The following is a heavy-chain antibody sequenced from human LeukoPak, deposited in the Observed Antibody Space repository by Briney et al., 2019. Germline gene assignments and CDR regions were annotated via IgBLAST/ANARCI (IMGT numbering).Heavy chain of an antibody. CDR1: GGSFSGYY. CDR2: INHSGST. V-gene: IGHV4-34*01. J-gene: IGHJ5*02. CDR3: AREKSSSPFTWFDP. Sequence: SETLSLTCALYGGSFSGYYWSWIRQPPRNGRELIGEINHSGSTNYNPALKSRVTISVDTSKSKFSLKLSSVPAADTAVYYCAREKSSSPFTWFDPWGERTLVTVSS. D-gene: IGHD6-6*01.